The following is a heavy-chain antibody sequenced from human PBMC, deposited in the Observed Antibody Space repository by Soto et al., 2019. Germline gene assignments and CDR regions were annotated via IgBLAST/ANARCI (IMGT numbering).Heavy chain of an antibody. CDR1: GYTFTSYA. V-gene: IGHV1-3*01. CDR2: INAGNGNT. J-gene: IGHJ6*02. CDR3: ARGQWGNYYDSSGYYYYYGMDV. D-gene: IGHD3-22*01. Sequence: ASVKVSCKASGYTFTSYAMHWVRQAPGQRLEWMGWINAGNGNTKYSQKFQGRVTITRDTSASTAYMELSSLRSEDTAVYCCARGQWGNYYDSSGYYYYYGMDVWGQGTTVTVSS.